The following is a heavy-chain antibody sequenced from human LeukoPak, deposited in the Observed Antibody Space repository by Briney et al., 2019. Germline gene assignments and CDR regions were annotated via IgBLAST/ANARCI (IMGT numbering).Heavy chain of an antibody. CDR2: INTDGSST. D-gene: IGHD1-26*01. J-gene: IGHJ4*02. Sequence: GGSLRLSCAASGFTFSSYWMHWVRQAPGKGLVWVSRINTDGSSTSYADSVKGRFTISRDNAKNTLYLQMNSLRAEDTAVYYCARDVGWELPSHFDYWGREPWSPSPQ. CDR1: GFTFSSYW. CDR3: ARDVGWELPSHFDY. V-gene: IGHV3-74*01.